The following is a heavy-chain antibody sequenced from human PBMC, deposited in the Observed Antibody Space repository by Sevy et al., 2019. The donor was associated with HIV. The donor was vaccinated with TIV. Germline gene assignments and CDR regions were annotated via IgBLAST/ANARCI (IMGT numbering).Heavy chain of an antibody. CDR3: AKDRVSSGWYQYFQH. Sequence: GGSLRLSCAASGFTIDDYAMHWVRQAPGKGLEWVSGISWNSGSIGYADSVKGRFTISRDNAKNSPYLQMNSLRAEDTALYYCAKDRVSSGWYQYFQHWGQGTLVTVSS. CDR2: ISWNSGSI. J-gene: IGHJ1*01. CDR1: GFTIDDYA. V-gene: IGHV3-9*01. D-gene: IGHD6-19*01.